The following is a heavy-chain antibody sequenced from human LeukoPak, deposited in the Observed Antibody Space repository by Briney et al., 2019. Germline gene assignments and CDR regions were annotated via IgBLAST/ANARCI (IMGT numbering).Heavy chain of an antibody. D-gene: IGHD2-2*01. J-gene: IGHJ4*02. CDR2: ISDNGGGT. CDR1: GFSFRRYA. V-gene: IGHV3-23*01. CDR3: AKPKGKVDPFDY. Sequence: GGSLRLSCAVSGFSFRRYAIAGVREAPWKGLECFSPISDNGGGTYYADSGKGRVTISRGNSGNSLWLQMNGLRAEDKAVYYCAKPKGKVDPFDYWGQGTLVTVSS.